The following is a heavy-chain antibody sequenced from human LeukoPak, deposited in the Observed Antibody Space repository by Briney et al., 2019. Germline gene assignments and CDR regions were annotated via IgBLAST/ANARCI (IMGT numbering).Heavy chain of an antibody. V-gene: IGHV1-69*13. CDR2: IIPSFGTA. D-gene: IGHD3-22*01. J-gene: IGHJ4*02. Sequence: SVRVSCKASGGTFSSYAMSWVRQAPGQGLEWVGGIIPSFGTANYAQNFQGKVTITADESTSTAYMELSSLRSEDTAVYYCARGWDYDSGGRPTAYVYWGQGTLVSVSS. CDR1: GGTFSSYA. CDR3: ARGWDYDSGGRPTAYVY.